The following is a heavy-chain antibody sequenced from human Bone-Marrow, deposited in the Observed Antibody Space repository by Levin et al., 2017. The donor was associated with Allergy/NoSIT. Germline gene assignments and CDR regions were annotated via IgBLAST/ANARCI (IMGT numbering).Heavy chain of an antibody. V-gene: IGHV3-7*04. CDR1: GFTFSRYW. J-gene: IGHJ4*02. CDR3: ARDHDRGWAWDY. CDR2: IKVDGSET. Sequence: GESLKISCAASGFTFSRYWMNWVRQAPGKGLEWVASIKVDGSETYYVDSVKGRFTISRDNAKNSLYLQMNSLRAEDTAIYYCARDHDRGWAWDYWGQGSLVTVSS. D-gene: IGHD6-19*01.